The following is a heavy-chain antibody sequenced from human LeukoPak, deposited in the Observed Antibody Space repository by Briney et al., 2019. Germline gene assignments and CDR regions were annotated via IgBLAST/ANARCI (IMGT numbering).Heavy chain of an antibody. CDR3: ARDPGIAAAGTLGYFDY. V-gene: IGHV3-7*01. D-gene: IGHD6-13*01. CDR2: IKQDGSKA. CDR1: GFTFNNYW. Sequence: GRSLRLSCAASGFTFNNYWMTWVRQAPGKGPEWVASIKQDGSKAYYVDSVKGRFSFSRDNAKNSLNLQMNSLRAEDTAVYYCARDPGIAAAGTLGYFDYWGQGTLVTVSP. J-gene: IGHJ4*02.